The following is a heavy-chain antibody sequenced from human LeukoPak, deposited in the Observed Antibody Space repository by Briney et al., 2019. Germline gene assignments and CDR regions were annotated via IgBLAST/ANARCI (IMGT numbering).Heavy chain of an antibody. CDR3: ARSREPGRDGDY. Sequence: GGSLRLSCAASGFTFSSYWMHWVRQVPGKGLVWVSRISSDGISTACADPVKGRFTLSRDNAKNTLYLQMNSLRADDTAVYYCARSREPGRDGDYWGQGTLVTVSS. CDR2: ISSDGIST. J-gene: IGHJ4*02. V-gene: IGHV3-74*01. D-gene: IGHD5-24*01. CDR1: GFTFSSYW.